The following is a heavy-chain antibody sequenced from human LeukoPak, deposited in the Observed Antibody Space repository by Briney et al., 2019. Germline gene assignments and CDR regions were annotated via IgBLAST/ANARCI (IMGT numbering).Heavy chain of an antibody. D-gene: IGHD3-10*01. J-gene: IGHJ4*02. CDR1: GGSLSSYY. CDR2: IYTSGCT. Sequence: SETLSLTCTVSGGSLSSYYWSWIRQPAGKGLEWIGRIYTSGCTNYNPSLQSRVSMSVDTSNNHVSLKLGSMTAADTAVYCCARGRKYTSSYRVTELGSGYSDYWGQGTLVTVSS. V-gene: IGHV4-4*07. CDR3: ARGRKYTSSYRVTELGSGYSDY.